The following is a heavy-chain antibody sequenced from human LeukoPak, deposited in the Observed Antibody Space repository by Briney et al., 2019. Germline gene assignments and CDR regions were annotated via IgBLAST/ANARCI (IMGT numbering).Heavy chain of an antibody. CDR1: GGSISSSSYY. V-gene: IGHV4-39*07. J-gene: IGHJ5*02. CDR2: IYYSGST. D-gene: IGHD6-13*01. Sequence: SETLSLTCTVSGGSISSSSYYWGWIRQPPGKGLEWIGSIYYSGSTYYNPSLKSRVTISVDTSKNQFSLKLSSVTAADTAVYYCARSVKGIFPFDPWGQGTLVTVSS. CDR3: ARSVKGIFPFDP.